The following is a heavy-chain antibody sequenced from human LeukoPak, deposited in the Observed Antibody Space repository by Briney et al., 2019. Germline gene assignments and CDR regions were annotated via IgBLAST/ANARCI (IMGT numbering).Heavy chain of an antibody. Sequence: NPSETLTLTCTVSGGSISNYYWGWIRQPPGEGLEWIGSIYYSGSTYYNSSLQSRVTISVHMSNNQFALKLSSVTAADTAVYYCARELTFSGSHRNFDYWGQGALVTVSS. D-gene: IGHD1-26*01. V-gene: IGHV4-39*06. CDR2: IYYSGST. CDR1: GGSISNYY. CDR3: ARELTFSGSHRNFDY. J-gene: IGHJ4*02.